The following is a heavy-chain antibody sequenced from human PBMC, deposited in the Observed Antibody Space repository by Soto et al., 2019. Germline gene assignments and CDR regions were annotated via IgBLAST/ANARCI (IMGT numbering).Heavy chain of an antibody. V-gene: IGHV3-23*01. CDR1: GFTFSSYA. CDR3: AKNRVMRQWLPPVDY. J-gene: IGHJ4*02. Sequence: EVQLLESGGGLVQPGGSLRLSCAASGFTFSSYAMSWVRQAPGKGLEWVSAISGSGGSTYYADSVKGRFTISRDNSKNTLYLQRNSRRAEDTAVYYCAKNRVMRQWLPPVDYWGQGTLVTVSS. D-gene: IGHD6-19*01. CDR2: ISGSGGST.